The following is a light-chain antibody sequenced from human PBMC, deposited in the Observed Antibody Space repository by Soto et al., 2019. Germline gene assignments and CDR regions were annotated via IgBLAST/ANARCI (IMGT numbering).Light chain of an antibody. Sequence: DIQMTQSPSTLSASVGGRVTITCRASQSVGTWVAWYQQKPGKAPKLLIYGASNLESGVPSRFSGSGSGTEFTHTITTLQPNDFATYFGQLSDHNTCRFAPGTKVDI. J-gene: IGKJ3*01. CDR2: GAS. V-gene: IGKV1-5*01. CDR1: QSVGTW. CDR3: QLSDHNTCR.